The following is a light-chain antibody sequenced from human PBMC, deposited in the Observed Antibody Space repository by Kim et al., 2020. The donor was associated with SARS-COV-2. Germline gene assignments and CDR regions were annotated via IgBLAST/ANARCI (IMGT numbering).Light chain of an antibody. CDR3: ATWDASLTGYV. J-gene: IGLJ1*01. Sequence: GRRVTVSCSGSTASVGAATVSWYQQLPGPAPHLLIYVSYQRPSGVPDRFSGPRSGTSASLAISGLPSGDEADYFCATWDASLTGYVFGAGTKVTVL. CDR2: VSY. CDR1: TASVGAAT. V-gene: IGLV1-44*01.